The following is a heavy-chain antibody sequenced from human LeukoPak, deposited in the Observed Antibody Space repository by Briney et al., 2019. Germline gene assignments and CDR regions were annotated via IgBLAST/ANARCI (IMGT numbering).Heavy chain of an antibody. V-gene: IGHV5-51*01. Sequence: GESLKISCKGSGYSLTSYWIGWVRQMPGKGLEWMGIIYPGDSDTRYSPSFQGQVTISADKSISTAYLQWSSLKASDTAMYYCARIIVGATNYYYGMDVWGQGTTVTVSS. D-gene: IGHD1-26*01. CDR3: ARIIVGATNYYYGMDV. J-gene: IGHJ6*02. CDR1: GYSLTSYW. CDR2: IYPGDSDT.